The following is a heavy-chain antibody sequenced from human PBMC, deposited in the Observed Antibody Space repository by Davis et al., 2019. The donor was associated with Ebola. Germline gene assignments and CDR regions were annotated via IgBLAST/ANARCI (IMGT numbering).Heavy chain of an antibody. CDR1: GGSFSDYT. V-gene: IGHV1-18*01. CDR3: ARQDALYGSIDN. J-gene: IGHJ4*02. Sequence: AASVTVSCKASGGSFSDYTFTWVRQAPGQGLEWMGWINPHNGDTNYAQNVQGRVTMTTDTSTSTAYMEVGILRSDDTAVYYCARQDALYGSIDNWGQGTLVTVSS. CDR2: INPHNGDT. D-gene: IGHD6-13*01.